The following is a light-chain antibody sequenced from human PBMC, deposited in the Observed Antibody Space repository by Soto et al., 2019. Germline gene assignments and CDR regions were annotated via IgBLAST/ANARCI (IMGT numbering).Light chain of an antibody. CDR1: QSISSW. CDR3: QQYDSYPHT. V-gene: IGKV1-5*03. CDR2: RAS. Sequence: IQMTQSPSTLSASVGDRVTITCRASQSISSWLAWYQQRPGKAPNLLIYRASSLESGVPSRFSGGGSRTEYTLTISSLQPDDFAPYYCQQYDSYPHTFGQGTKLEIK. J-gene: IGKJ2*01.